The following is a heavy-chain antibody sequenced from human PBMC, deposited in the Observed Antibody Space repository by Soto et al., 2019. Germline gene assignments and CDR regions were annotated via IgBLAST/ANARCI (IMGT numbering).Heavy chain of an antibody. V-gene: IGHV1-18*01. J-gene: IGHJ4*02. Sequence: QVQLVQSGAEVKKPGASVKVSCKASGYTFTSYGISWVRQAPGQGLEWMGWINVYNGNTNYAQKLQGRVTMTTDTSTSTAYRDLRSLRSADTAVYFCARDTSRGEYDYWGQGTLVTVSS. CDR1: GYTFTSYG. CDR2: INVYNGNT. D-gene: IGHD3-10*01. CDR3: ARDTSRGEYDY.